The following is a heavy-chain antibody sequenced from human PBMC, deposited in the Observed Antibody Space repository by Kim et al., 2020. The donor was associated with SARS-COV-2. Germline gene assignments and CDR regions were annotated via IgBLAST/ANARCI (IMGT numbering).Heavy chain of an antibody. D-gene: IGHD2-15*01. Sequence: GGSLRLSCAASGFTFSSYAMHWVRQAPGKGLEWVAVISYDGSNKYYADSVKGRFTISRDNSKNTLYLQMNSLRAEDTAVYYCARDQLPGCSGGSCDPFDYWGQGTLVTVSS. J-gene: IGHJ4*02. CDR1: GFTFSSYA. CDR2: ISYDGSNK. V-gene: IGHV3-30*04. CDR3: ARDQLPGCSGGSCDPFDY.